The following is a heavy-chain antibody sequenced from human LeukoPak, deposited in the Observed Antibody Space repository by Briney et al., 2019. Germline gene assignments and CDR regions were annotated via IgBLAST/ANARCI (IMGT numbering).Heavy chain of an antibody. CDR1: GYTFTSYV. CDR3: TGLVTADQFEY. J-gene: IGHJ4*02. Sequence: GASVKVSCKASGYTFTSYVSSWVRQAPGQGREWMGWISPYNGNTNYAQKLHGRVTMTTDRYTSKDYMQLRSLRSDDEAGYYCTGLVTADQFEYWGQGTLVTVSS. V-gene: IGHV1-18*01. D-gene: IGHD2-21*02. CDR2: ISPYNGNT.